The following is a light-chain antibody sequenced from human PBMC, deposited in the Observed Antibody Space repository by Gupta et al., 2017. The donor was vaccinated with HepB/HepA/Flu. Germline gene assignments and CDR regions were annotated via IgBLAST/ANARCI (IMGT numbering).Light chain of an antibody. V-gene: IGKV1-16*02. CDR1: QGITKS. CDR3: LQYTTYPFT. CDR2: AAS. Sequence: DTQMTQSPSSLSASVGDRVTIPCRASQGITKSLGWFQQKPGKTPKPLIYAASSLQGGVPSKFSGSGSGTDFTLTISSLQPEDFATYYCLQYTTYPFTFGRGTKVEIK. J-gene: IGKJ4*01.